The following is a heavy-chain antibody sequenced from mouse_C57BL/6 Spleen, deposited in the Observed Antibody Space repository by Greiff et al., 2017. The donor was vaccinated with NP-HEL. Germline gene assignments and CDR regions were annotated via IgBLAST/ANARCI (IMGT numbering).Heavy chain of an antibody. CDR1: GYTFTSYW. CDR2: IYPGSGST. J-gene: IGHJ1*03. V-gene: IGHV1-55*01. CDR3: ARTPITTVVANWYFDV. Sequence: QVQLQQPGAELVKPGASVKMSCKASGYTFTSYWITWVKQRPGQGLEWIGDIYPGSGSTNYNEKFKSKATLTVDTSSSTAYMQLSSLTSKDSAVYYCARTPITTVVANWYFDVWGTGTTVTVSS. D-gene: IGHD1-1*01.